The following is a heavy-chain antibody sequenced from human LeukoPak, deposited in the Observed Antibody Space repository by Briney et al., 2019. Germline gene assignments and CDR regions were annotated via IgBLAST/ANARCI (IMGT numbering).Heavy chain of an antibody. Sequence: SETLSLTCAVYGGSFSGYYWSWIRQPPGKGLEWIGEINHSGSTNYNPSLKSRVTISVDTSENQFSLKLSSVTAADTAVYYCARIWGQLLDYWGQGTLVTVSS. D-gene: IGHD3-16*01. V-gene: IGHV4-34*01. J-gene: IGHJ4*02. CDR2: INHSGST. CDR3: ARIWGQLLDY. CDR1: GGSFSGYY.